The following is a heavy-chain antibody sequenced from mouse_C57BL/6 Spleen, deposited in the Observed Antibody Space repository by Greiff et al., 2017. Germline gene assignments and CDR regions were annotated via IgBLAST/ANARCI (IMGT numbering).Heavy chain of an antibody. CDR1: GYTFTDYN. Sequence: VQLQQSGPELVKPGASVKMSCKASGYTFTDYNMHWVKQSHGKSLEWIGYINPNNGGTSYNQKFKGKATLTVHKSSSTAYMELRSLTSEESAVYYCARWGCGNYGWDYAMDYWGQGTSVTVSS. V-gene: IGHV1-22*01. CDR2: INPNNGGT. J-gene: IGHJ4*01. CDR3: ARWGCGNYGWDYAMDY. D-gene: IGHD2-1*01.